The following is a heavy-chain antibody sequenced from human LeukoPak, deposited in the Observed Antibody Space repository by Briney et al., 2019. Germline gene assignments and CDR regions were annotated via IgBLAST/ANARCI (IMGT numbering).Heavy chain of an antibody. V-gene: IGHV1-18*01. CDR1: GYTFTSYG. J-gene: IGHJ5*02. CDR2: ISAYNGNT. CDR3: ARVLIVVVPAAIQENWFDP. Sequence: ASVKVSCKASGYTFTSYGISWVRQAPGQGLEWMGWISAYNGNTNYAQKLQGRVTMTTDTSTSTAYMELRSLRSDDTAVYYCARVLIVVVPAAIQENWFDPWGQGTLVTVSS. D-gene: IGHD2-2*01.